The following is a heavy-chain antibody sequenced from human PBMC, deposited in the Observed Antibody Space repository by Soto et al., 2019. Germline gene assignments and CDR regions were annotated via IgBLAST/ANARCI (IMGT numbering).Heavy chain of an antibody. CDR1: GFSFSGYG. Sequence: PGGSLRLSCAASGFSFSGYGMHWVRQVPGEGPEWVAVVSYDESIKKYADSVKGRFTISRDNSKNTVYLQMNSLTLEDTAVYYCVKNKIFGVAGPLDCWGQGTQVTVSS. CDR3: VKNKIFGVAGPLDC. D-gene: IGHD3-3*01. CDR2: VSYDESIK. V-gene: IGHV3-30*18. J-gene: IGHJ4*02.